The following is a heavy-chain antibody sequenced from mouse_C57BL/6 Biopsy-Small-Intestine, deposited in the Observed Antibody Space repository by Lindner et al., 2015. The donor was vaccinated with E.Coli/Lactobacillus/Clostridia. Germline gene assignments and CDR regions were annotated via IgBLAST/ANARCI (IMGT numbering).Heavy chain of an antibody. CDR3: ARDLGAMDY. Sequence: VQLQESGGGLVQPGGSLSLSCAASGFTFTDYYMSWVRQPPGKALEWLGFIRNKANGYTTEYSASVKGRFIVSRDTSQSILYLQMNALRAEDTAIYYCARDLGAMDYWGQGTSVTVSS. D-gene: IGHD4-1*01. CDR2: IRNKANGYTT. J-gene: IGHJ4*01. CDR1: GFTFTDYY. V-gene: IGHV7-3*01.